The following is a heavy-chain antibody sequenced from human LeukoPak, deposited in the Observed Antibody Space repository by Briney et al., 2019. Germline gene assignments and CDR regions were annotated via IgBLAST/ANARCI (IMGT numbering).Heavy chain of an antibody. J-gene: IGHJ4*02. CDR2: MSPNSGNA. V-gene: IGHV1-8*01. D-gene: IGHD3-22*01. Sequence: GASVKVSCKASGYTFSTYDINWFRQASGQGLEWMGWMSPNSGNAGFPQKFRDRVTMTRDTSISTAYMELTSLNSEDTAVYYCARDLFSDSSVLDPSSFDSWGQGTLVTVSS. CDR1: GYTFSTYD. CDR3: ARDLFSDSSVLDPSSFDS.